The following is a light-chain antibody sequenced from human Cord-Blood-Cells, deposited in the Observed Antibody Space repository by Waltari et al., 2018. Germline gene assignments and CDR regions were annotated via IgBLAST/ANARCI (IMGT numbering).Light chain of an antibody. Sequence: QSALTQPASVSGSPGQSITISCTGTSSDVRGYNYVSWYQQPPGQAPKLMISAARNRPSGVSNRFSGSKSGNTASLTISGLQAEDEADYYCSSYTSSSTWVFGGGTKLTVL. V-gene: IGLV2-14*01. CDR3: SSYTSSSTWV. CDR2: AAR. CDR1: SSDVRGYNY. J-gene: IGLJ3*02.